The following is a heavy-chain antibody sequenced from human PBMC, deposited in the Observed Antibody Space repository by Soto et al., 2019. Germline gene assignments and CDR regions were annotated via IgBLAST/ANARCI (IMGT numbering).Heavy chain of an antibody. CDR1: GYTFTSYG. V-gene: IGHV1-18*01. CDR3: ARGDATKIVVTTYYAMDV. Sequence: ASVKVSCKASGYTFTSYGISWVRQAPGQGLEWMGWISAHNGNKKYAQKLQGRVTITADESTNIVYMDVTSLRSEDTAVYYCARGDATKIVVTTYYAMDVWGQGTTVTVSS. J-gene: IGHJ6*02. CDR2: ISAHNGNK. D-gene: IGHD4-17*01.